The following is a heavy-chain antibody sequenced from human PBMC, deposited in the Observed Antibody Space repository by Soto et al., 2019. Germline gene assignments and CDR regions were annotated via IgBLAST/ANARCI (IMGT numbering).Heavy chain of an antibody. J-gene: IGHJ4*02. Sequence: EVQLLESGGGLVQPGGSLTLSCAASGFTFSTYAMTWVRQAPGKGLEWVSTISDSDGSTYYADSVKGRFTISRDNSKNTVYLQINSLRAEDTAVYYCAKEVEGGWYYFDYWGQGTLVTFSS. CDR2: ISDSDGST. D-gene: IGHD2-15*01. CDR1: GFTFSTYA. V-gene: IGHV3-23*01. CDR3: AKEVEGGWYYFDY.